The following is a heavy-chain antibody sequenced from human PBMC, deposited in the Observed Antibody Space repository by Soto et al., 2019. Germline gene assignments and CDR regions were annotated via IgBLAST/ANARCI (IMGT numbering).Heavy chain of an antibody. CDR2: ISGSGGST. J-gene: IGHJ4*02. D-gene: IGHD3-3*01. CDR1: GFTFSSYA. CDR3: AKDPEAEYYEFWSGYSTPYYFDY. Sequence: EVQLLESGGGLVQPGGSLRLSCAASGFTFSSYAMSWVRQAPGKGLEWVSAISGSGGSTYYADSVKGRFTISRDNSKNTLYLQMKSLRAEDTAVYYCAKDPEAEYYEFWSGYSTPYYFDYWGQGTLVTVSS. V-gene: IGHV3-23*01.